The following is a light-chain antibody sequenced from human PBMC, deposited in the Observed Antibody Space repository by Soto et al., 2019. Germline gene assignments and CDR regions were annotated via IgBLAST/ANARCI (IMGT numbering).Light chain of an antibody. CDR3: QQRSNWS. CDR2: DAS. V-gene: IGKV3D-20*02. CDR1: QSVSSSY. Sequence: EIALTQSPGTLSFSPGERATLSCRASQSVSSSYLAWYQQKPGQAPRLLIYDASNRATGIPARFSGSGSGTDFTLTISSLEPEDFAVYYCQQRSNWSFGQGTRLEIK. J-gene: IGKJ5*01.